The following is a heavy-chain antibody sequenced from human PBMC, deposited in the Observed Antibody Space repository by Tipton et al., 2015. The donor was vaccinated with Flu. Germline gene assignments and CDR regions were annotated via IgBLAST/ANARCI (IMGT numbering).Heavy chain of an antibody. CDR1: GGSISGYY. D-gene: IGHD3-10*02. CDR2: IDNSGGT. Sequence: TLSLTCTVSGGSISGYYWSWIRQSAGKGLEWIGRIDNSGGTNYNPSLKSRVTISVDTSKNQFSLKLTSVTAADTAAYYCARLSYYDVDLKNFYFDYWGQGALVTVSS. V-gene: IGHV4-4*07. J-gene: IGHJ4*02. CDR3: ARLSYYDVDLKNFYFDY.